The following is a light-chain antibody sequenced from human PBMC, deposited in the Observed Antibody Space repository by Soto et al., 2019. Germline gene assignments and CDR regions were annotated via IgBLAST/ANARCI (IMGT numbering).Light chain of an antibody. J-gene: IGKJ1*01. CDR1: QSISTW. CDR3: QQYNSSPT. Sequence: DIQMTQSPSTLSASVGDRVTITCRASQSISTWLAWYQQKPGKAPELLIYDASTLQSVVPSRFSGSGSGTELTLTITNLQPDDFATYYWQQYNSSPTFGQGTKVEVK. V-gene: IGKV1-5*01. CDR2: DAS.